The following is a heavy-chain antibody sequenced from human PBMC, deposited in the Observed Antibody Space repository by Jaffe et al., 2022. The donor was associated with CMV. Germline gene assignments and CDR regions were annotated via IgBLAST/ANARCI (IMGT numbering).Heavy chain of an antibody. J-gene: IGHJ3*02. Sequence: QVQLQESGPGLVKPSETLSLTCTVSGGSISSYYWSWIRQPAGKGLEWIGRIYTSGSTNYNPSLKSRVTMSVDTSKNQFSLKLSSVTAADTAVYYCAREQPRLRQDAFDIWGQGTMVTVSS. CDR3: AREQPRLRQDAFDI. V-gene: IGHV4-4*07. CDR2: IYTSGST. D-gene: IGHD4-17*01. CDR1: GGSISSYY.